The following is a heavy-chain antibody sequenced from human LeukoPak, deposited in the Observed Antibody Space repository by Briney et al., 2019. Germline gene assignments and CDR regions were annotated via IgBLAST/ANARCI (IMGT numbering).Heavy chain of an antibody. CDR3: ATDHSVFGGSYYYYYGMDV. J-gene: IGHJ6*02. D-gene: IGHD1-26*01. Sequence: GASVKVSCKVSGYTLTELSMHWVGQAPGKGLEWMGGFDPEDGETIYAQKFQGRVTMTEDTSTDTAYMEPSSLRSEDTAVYYCATDHSVFGGSYYYYYGMDVWGQGTTVTVSS. CDR1: GYTLTELS. CDR2: FDPEDGET. V-gene: IGHV1-24*01.